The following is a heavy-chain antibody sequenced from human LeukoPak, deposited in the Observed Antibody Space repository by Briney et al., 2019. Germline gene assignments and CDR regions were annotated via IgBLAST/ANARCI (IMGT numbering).Heavy chain of an antibody. Sequence: GGSLRLSCAASGFTFSSYSMNWVRQAPGKGLEWVSSISSSSSYIYYADSVKGRFTISRDNGKNSLYLQMNGLRAEDTAVYYCARDPIQLWLRADYWGQGTLVTVSS. D-gene: IGHD5-18*01. V-gene: IGHV3-21*01. J-gene: IGHJ4*02. CDR3: ARDPIQLWLRADY. CDR1: GFTFSSYS. CDR2: ISSSSSYI.